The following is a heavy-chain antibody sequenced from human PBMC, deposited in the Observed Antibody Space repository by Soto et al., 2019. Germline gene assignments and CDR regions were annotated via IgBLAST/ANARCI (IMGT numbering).Heavy chain of an antibody. CDR2: IYYSGST. J-gene: IGHJ4*02. V-gene: IGHV4-61*01. CDR1: GGSVSSGSYY. CDR3: AAGGGLPRYY. Sequence: PSETLSLTCTVSGGSVSSGSYYWSWIRQPPGRGLEWIGYIYYSGSTNYKHSLKSRVTISVDTSKNQFSLKLSSVTAADTAVYYCAAGGGLPRYYWGQGTLVTVSS. D-gene: IGHD5-12*01.